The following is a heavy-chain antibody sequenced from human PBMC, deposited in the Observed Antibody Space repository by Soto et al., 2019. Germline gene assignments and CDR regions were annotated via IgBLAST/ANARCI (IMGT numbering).Heavy chain of an antibody. D-gene: IGHD2-2*01. CDR2: IYYSGNT. V-gene: IGHV4-59*13. J-gene: IGHJ4*02. Sequence: QVQLQESGPGLVKPSETLSLTCTVSGDSITTYYWSWIRQPPGKGLEWIGYIYYSGNTNYNPSRRSRVTISLDTSKKQFSLMLTSGTADDTAVYYCARGSSLVDYWGQGTLVTVSS. CDR1: GDSITTYY. CDR3: ARGSSLVDY.